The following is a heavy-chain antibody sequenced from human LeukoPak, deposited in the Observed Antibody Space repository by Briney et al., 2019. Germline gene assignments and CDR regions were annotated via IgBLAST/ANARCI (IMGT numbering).Heavy chain of an antibody. CDR3: AREISRGYYNGLDY. D-gene: IGHD3-22*01. CDR2: IWYDGSEK. CDR1: GFTFSGHG. Sequence: GGSLRLSCAASGFTFSGHGMHWVRQAPGRGLEWVAVIWYDGSEKYYVDSVKGRFTISRDNSRNTLYLQMNSLGAEDTAVYYCAREISRGYYNGLDYWGQGTLVTVSS. J-gene: IGHJ4*02. V-gene: IGHV3-33*01.